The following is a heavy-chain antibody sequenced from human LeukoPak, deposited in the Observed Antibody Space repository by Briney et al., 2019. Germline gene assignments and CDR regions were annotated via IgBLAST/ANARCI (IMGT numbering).Heavy chain of an antibody. V-gene: IGHV1-2*02. CDR3: ALVCSSTSCYTKLADYYYYGMDV. D-gene: IGHD2-2*02. Sequence: ASVKVSCKASGYTFTGYYMHWVRQAPGQGLEWMGWINPNSGGTNYAQKFQGRVTMTRDTSISTAYMELSRLRSDDTAVYYCALVCSSTSCYTKLADYYYYGMDVWGQGTTVTVSS. CDR1: GYTFTGYY. J-gene: IGHJ6*02. CDR2: INPNSGGT.